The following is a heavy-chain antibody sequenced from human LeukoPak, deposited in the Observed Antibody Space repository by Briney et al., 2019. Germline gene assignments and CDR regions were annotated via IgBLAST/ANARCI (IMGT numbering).Heavy chain of an antibody. CDR3: ARQPDGSLRRDCSSTSCYSFDY. V-gene: IGHV4-39*01. J-gene: IGHJ4*02. D-gene: IGHD2-2*01. Sequence: SETLSLTCTVSGGSISRSLYYWGWIRQPPGKGLEWIGSIYYSGSTYYNPSLKSRVTISVDTSKNQFSLKLSSVTAADTAVYYCARQPDGSLRRDCSSTSCYSFDYWGQGTLVTVSS. CDR1: GGSISRSLYY. CDR2: IYYSGST.